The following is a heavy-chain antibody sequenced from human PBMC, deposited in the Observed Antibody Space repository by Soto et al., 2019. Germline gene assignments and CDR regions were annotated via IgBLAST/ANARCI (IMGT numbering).Heavy chain of an antibody. CDR3: ARVDCSSTSCSPFDY. J-gene: IGHJ4*02. Sequence: QVQLQQWGAGLLKPSETLSLTCAVYGGSFSGYYWSWIRQPPGKGLEWIGEINHSGSTNYNPSLKSRVTMSVDTSKNQVALKMSAVTAAETAVYYCARVDCSSTSCSPFDYWGQGTLVTVSS. CDR2: INHSGST. V-gene: IGHV4-34*01. CDR1: GGSFSGYY. D-gene: IGHD2-2*01.